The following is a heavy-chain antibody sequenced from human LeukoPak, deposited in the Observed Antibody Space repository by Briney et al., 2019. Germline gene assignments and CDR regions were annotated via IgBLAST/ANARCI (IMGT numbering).Heavy chain of an antibody. J-gene: IGHJ3*02. CDR1: GFTFSTYG. CDR2: IRYEGSNK. V-gene: IGHV3-30*02. Sequence: GGSLRLSCAASGFTFSTYGMNWVRQAPGKGLEWVTSIRYEGSNKYYANSVKGRFTISRDNSKNMLYLQMNSLRAEDTALYYCAKGDHYDTSGYDAFDIWGQGTMVTVSS. CDR3: AKGDHYDTSGYDAFDI. D-gene: IGHD3-22*01.